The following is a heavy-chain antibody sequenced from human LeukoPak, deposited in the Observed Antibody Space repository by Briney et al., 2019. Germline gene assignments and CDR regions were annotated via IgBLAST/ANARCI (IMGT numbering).Heavy chain of an antibody. D-gene: IGHD2/OR15-2a*01. J-gene: IGHJ4*02. V-gene: IGHV3-7*01. CDR3: ARDWEYFTDPPFDY. CDR1: GFTFSSYW. Sequence: PGGSLRLSCAASGFTFSSYWMSWVRQAPGKGLERVANIKQDGSEKYYVDSVKGRFTISRDNAKNSLYLQMNSLRAEDTAVYYCARDWEYFTDPPFDYWGQGTLVTVSS. CDR2: IKQDGSEK.